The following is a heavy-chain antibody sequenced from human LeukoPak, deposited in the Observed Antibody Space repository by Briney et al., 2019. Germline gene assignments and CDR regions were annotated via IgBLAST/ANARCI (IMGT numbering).Heavy chain of an antibody. J-gene: IGHJ6*02. CDR1: GYTFTSYD. CDR3: ARSEGCSSTSCYNYSGMDV. Sequence: ASVKVSCKASGYTFTSYDINWVRQATGQGLEWMGWMNPNSGNTGYAQKFQGRVTMTRNTSISTAYMELSSLRSEDTAVYYCARSEGCSSTSCYNYSGMDVWGHGTTVTVSS. CDR2: MNPNSGNT. D-gene: IGHD2-2*02. V-gene: IGHV1-8*01.